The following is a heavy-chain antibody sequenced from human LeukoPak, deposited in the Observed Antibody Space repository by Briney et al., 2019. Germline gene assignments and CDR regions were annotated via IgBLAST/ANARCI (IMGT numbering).Heavy chain of an antibody. CDR2: IKQDGSEK. D-gene: IGHD6-19*01. V-gene: IGHV3-7*01. CDR1: GFTFSSYW. Sequence: QSGGSLRLSCAASGFTFSSYWMSWVRQAPGKGLEWVANIKQDGSEKYYVDSVKGRFTISRDNAKNSLDLQMNSLRAEDTAVYYCARYRVQQWLPPHDAFDIWGQGTMVTVSS. J-gene: IGHJ3*02. CDR3: ARYRVQQWLPPHDAFDI.